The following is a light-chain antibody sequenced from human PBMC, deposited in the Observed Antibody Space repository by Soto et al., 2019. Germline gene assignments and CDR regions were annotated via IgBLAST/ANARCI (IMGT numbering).Light chain of an antibody. CDR1: QTIGSF. V-gene: IGKV1-39*01. CDR3: QQSYIIPRA. CDR2: AAS. Sequence: DIYMTQSPSSLSASVGDRVTITCRASQTIGSFVNWYQQKPGKAPKLLIYAASSLHSGVPSRFNGSGYGTDFTLTISSLQPEDFATYYCQQSYIIPRAFGQGTTMEIK. J-gene: IGKJ1*01.